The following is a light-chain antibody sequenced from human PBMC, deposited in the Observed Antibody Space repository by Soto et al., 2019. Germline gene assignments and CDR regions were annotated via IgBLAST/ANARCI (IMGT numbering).Light chain of an antibody. Sequence: EIMLTQSPGTLSLSPGERATLSCRASQSVSSSFLAWYQQKPGQAPRLLIYGASIRATGIPDRFSGSGSGTAFTLTISRLEPEDFAMYLCQHYGASLWTFGPGTKTQLK. J-gene: IGKJ1*01. CDR2: GAS. CDR1: QSVSSSF. CDR3: QHYGASLWT. V-gene: IGKV3-20*01.